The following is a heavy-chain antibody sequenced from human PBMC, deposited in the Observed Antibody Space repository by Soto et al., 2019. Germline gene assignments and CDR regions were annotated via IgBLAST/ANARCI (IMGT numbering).Heavy chain of an antibody. V-gene: IGHV3-33*01. CDR3: ARDGVSPQAVWGSYRDYYYYHRVDD. J-gene: IGHJ6*02. D-gene: IGHD3-16*02. Sequence: PGGSLRLSCAASGFTFSSYGMHWVRQAPGKGLEWVAVIWYDGSNKYYADSVKGRFTISRDNSKNTLYLQMNSLRAEDTAVYYCARDGVSPQAVWGSYRDYYYYHRVDDWGQGTPVTVPS. CDR2: IWYDGSNK. CDR1: GFTFSSYG.